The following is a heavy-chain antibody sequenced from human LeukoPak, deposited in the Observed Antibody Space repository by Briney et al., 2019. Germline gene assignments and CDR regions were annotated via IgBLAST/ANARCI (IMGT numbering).Heavy chain of an antibody. Sequence: PSETLSLTCTVSGGSISSYYWSWIRQPAGKGLEWSGRIYTSGSTNYNPSLKSRVTMSVDTSKNQFSLKLSSVTAADTAVYYCARDVYCSSTSCPSHYYYYYYMDVWGKGTTVTVSS. J-gene: IGHJ6*03. D-gene: IGHD2-2*01. CDR2: IYTSGST. CDR1: GGSISSYY. CDR3: ARDVYCSSTSCPSHYYYYYYMDV. V-gene: IGHV4-4*07.